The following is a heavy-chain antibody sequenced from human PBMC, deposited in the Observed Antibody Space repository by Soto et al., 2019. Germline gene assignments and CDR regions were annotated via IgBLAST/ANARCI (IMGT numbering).Heavy chain of an antibody. V-gene: IGHV2-70*01. J-gene: IGHJ6*02. CDR2: VDWDDDK. CDR1: GFSLTTSGMC. CDR3: ARIRRRRSDGWYYYGMDV. D-gene: IGHD6-19*01. Sequence: SGPTLVNPTQTLTLTCTFSGFSLTTSGMCVTWIRQSPGKALEWLALVDWDDDKYYSTSLRTRLTISRDTSKNHVVLTMTDMDPVDTATYYCARIRRRRSDGWYYYGMDVWGQGTTVTVSS.